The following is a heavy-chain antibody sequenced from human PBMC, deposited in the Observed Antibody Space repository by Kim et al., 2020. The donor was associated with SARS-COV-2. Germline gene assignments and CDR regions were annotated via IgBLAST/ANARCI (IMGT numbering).Heavy chain of an antibody. CDR1: GFTFSSYA. CDR3: ARDDRGYSYGWGQLDY. CDR2: ISYDGSNK. V-gene: IGHV3-30*04. D-gene: IGHD5-18*01. J-gene: IGHJ4*02. Sequence: GGSLRLSCAASGFTFSSYAMHWVRQAPGKGLEWVAVISYDGSNKYYADSVKGRFTISRDNSKNTLYLQMNSLRAEDTAVYYCARDDRGYSYGWGQLDYWGQGTLVTVSS.